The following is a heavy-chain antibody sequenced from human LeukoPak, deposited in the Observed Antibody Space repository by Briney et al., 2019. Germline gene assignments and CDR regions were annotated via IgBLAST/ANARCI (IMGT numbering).Heavy chain of an antibody. Sequence: PGGSLRLSCAASAFTFSSYSMHWVRQAPGKGLDWVSSISSGGSYIYYPDSLKGRFTISRDNAKNSLYLQMNSLRVEDTAVYYCARDTAMLYFDYWGQGTLVTVSS. CDR3: ARDTAMLYFDY. V-gene: IGHV3-21*04. D-gene: IGHD5-18*01. CDR2: ISSGGSYI. J-gene: IGHJ4*02. CDR1: AFTFSSYS.